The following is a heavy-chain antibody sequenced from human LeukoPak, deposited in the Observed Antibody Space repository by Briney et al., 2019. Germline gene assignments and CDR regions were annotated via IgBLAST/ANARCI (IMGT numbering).Heavy chain of an antibody. CDR3: ARGRYCSSTSCYKGCVCAFDI. V-gene: IGHV4-59*01. CDR2: IYYSGST. Sequence: SETLSLTCTVSGGSISSYYWSWIRQPPGKGLEWIGYIYYSGSTNYNPSLKSRVTISVDTSKNQFSLKLSSVTAADTAVYYCARGRYCSSTSCYKGCVCAFDIWGQGTMVTVSS. CDR1: GGSISSYY. J-gene: IGHJ3*02. D-gene: IGHD2-2*02.